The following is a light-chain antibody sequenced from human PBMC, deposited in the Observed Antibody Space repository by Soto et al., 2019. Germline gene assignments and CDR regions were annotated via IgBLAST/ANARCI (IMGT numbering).Light chain of an antibody. V-gene: IGLV1-44*01. CDR2: SNN. CDR3: AAWDDSLSGPV. Sequence: QLVLTQPPSASGTPGQRVTISCSGSSSNIGSNTVNWYQQLPGTAPKLLIYSNNQRPSGVPDRFSGSKSGTSDSLAISGLQSEDEADYYCAAWDDSLSGPVFGGGTQLTVL. J-gene: IGLJ3*02. CDR1: SSNIGSNT.